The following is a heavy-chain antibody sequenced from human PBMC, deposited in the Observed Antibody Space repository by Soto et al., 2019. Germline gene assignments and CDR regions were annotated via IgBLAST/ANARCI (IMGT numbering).Heavy chain of an antibody. CDR2: IIPIFGTA. D-gene: IGHD2-8*01. V-gene: IGHV1-69*06. CDR3: ARRXLGYCTNGVCPDYGMDV. CDR1: GGTFSSCA. Sequence: GASVKVSCKASGGTFSSCAISWVRQAPGQGLEWMGGIIPIFGTANYAQKFQGRVTITADKSTSTAYMELSSLRSEDTAVYYCARRXLGYCTNGVCPDYGMDVWGQGTTVTVSS. J-gene: IGHJ6*02.